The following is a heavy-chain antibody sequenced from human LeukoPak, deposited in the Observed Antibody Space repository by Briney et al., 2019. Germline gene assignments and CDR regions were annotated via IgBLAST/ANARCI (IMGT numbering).Heavy chain of an antibody. V-gene: IGHV3-7*01. CDR2: IKRDGSEK. D-gene: IGHD3-22*01. Sequence: GGSLRLSCAASGFTFSSYWMSWVRQAPGKGLQWVANIKRDGSEKYYVDSVKGRFTISRDNAKKSLYLQMNSLRAEDTAVYYCATYSSLNRREFQYWGQGTLLTVSS. CDR1: GFTFSSYW. CDR3: ATYSSLNRREFQY. J-gene: IGHJ1*01.